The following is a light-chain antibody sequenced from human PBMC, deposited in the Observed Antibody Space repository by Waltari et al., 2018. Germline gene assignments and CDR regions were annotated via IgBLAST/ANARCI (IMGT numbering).Light chain of an antibody. Sequence: QSALTQPASVSGSPGQSITISCTGTSSDVGGYNYVFWYQHHPDQAPKLLIYEVSSRPSGVSGRFSGSKSDSTASLTISGLQAEDEADYYCASYSTTKTPVFGGGTKLTVL. CDR3: ASYSTTKTPV. CDR2: EVS. CDR1: SSDVGGYNY. J-gene: IGLJ2*01. V-gene: IGLV2-14*01.